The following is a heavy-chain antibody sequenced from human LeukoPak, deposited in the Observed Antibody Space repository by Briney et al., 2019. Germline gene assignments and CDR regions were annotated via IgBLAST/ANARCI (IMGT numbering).Heavy chain of an antibody. J-gene: IGHJ4*02. CDR3: ARVRDDYVWGSYRYLDY. CDR2: IYYSGST. Sequence: NPSQTLSLTCTVSGGSISSGGYYWSWIRQPPGKGLEWIGYIYYSGSTYYDPSLKSRVTISVDTSKNQFSLKLSSVTAADTAVYYCARVRDDYVWGSYRYLDYWGQGTLVTVSS. D-gene: IGHD3-16*02. V-gene: IGHV4-30-4*08. CDR1: GGSISSGGYY.